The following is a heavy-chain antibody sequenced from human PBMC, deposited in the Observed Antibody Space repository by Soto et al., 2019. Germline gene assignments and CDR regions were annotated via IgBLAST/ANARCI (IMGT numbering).Heavy chain of an antibody. V-gene: IGHV1-8*01. CDR1: GYTFTSYD. CDR2: MNPNSGNT. CDR3: ARAGITIFGVVIDAFDI. Sequence: QVQLVQSGAEVKKPGASVKVSCKASGYTFTSYDINWVRQATGQGLEWMGWMNPNSGNTGYAQKFQGRVTMTRNTSISTAYMELSSLRSEDTAVYYCARAGITIFGVVIDAFDIWGQGTMVTVSS. J-gene: IGHJ3*02. D-gene: IGHD3-3*01.